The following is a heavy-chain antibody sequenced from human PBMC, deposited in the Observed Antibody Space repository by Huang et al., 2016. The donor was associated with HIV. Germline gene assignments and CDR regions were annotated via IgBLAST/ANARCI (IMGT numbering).Heavy chain of an antibody. CDR3: ALKGDSSGWEYFRH. D-gene: IGHD6-19*01. CDR2: ISYDGSNK. CDR1: GFIFSNYG. V-gene: IGHV3-30*03. J-gene: IGHJ1*01. Sequence: QVQLVESGGGVVQPGRSLRLSCAASGFIFSNYGMHWVRQAPGNGLECVALISYDGSNKYYTDSVKGRFSISRDNSKNTLYLQMNSLRAEDTAVYYCALKGDSSGWEYFRHWGQGTLVTVSS.